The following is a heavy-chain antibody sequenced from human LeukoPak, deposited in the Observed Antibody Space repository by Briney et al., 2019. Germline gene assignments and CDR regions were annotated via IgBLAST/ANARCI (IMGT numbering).Heavy chain of an antibody. CDR3: AAREVAYKQWSYQS. Sequence: SSGKVSCKASGCTFSSYAISWVRQAPGQGLEWMGGIIPIFGTANYAQKLQGRVTITTDESTSTAYMELSSMRSEDTAVYYCAAREVAYKQWSYQSWVQGTLVTVSS. J-gene: IGHJ4*02. D-gene: IGHD6-19*01. CDR1: GCTFSSYA. CDR2: IIPIFGTA. V-gene: IGHV1-69*05.